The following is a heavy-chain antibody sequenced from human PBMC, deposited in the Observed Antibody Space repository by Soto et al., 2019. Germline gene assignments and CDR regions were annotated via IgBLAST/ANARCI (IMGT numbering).Heavy chain of an antibody. V-gene: IGHV4-30-2*01. Sequence: TSETLSLTCAVSGGSISSGGYSWSWIRQPPGKGLEWIGYIYHSGSTYYNPSLKSRVTISVDRSKNQFSLKLSSVTAADTAVYYCARHGAIYSNSWYDFDYWGQGTLVTVSS. D-gene: IGHD6-13*01. CDR2: IYHSGST. J-gene: IGHJ4*02. CDR3: ARHGAIYSNSWYDFDY. CDR1: GGSISSGGYS.